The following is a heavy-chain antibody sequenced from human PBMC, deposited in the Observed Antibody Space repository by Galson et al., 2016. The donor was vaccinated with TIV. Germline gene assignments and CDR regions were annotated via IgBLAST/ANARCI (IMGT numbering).Heavy chain of an antibody. CDR3: ARVNWARAFDY. CDR1: GYIFINYY. D-gene: IGHD7-27*01. Sequence: SVKVSCKASGYIFINYYIHWVRQPPGQGLEWLGWFNPDSGATQYAQKFQGRVTMTRDTSISTAYMELRRLISDDTAVYYCARVNWARAFDYWGQGTQVTVSS. J-gene: IGHJ4*02. V-gene: IGHV1-2*02. CDR2: FNPDSGAT.